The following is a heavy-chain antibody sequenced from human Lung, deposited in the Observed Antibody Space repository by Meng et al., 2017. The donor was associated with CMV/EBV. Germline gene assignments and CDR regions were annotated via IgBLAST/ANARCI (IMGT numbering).Heavy chain of an antibody. Sequence: SETLSLXCTVSGGSISSYYWSWIRQPPGKGLEWIGYIYYSGSTNYNPSLKSRVTISVDTSKNQFSLKLSSVTAAGTAVYYCARDLGYCSSTSCYYYYGMDVWGQGTTVTVSS. V-gene: IGHV4-59*01. CDR2: IYYSGST. CDR3: ARDLGYCSSTSCYYYYGMDV. CDR1: GGSISSYY. D-gene: IGHD2-2*01. J-gene: IGHJ6*02.